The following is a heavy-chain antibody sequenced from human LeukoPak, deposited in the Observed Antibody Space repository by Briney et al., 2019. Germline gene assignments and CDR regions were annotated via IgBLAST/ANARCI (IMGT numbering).Heavy chain of an antibody. J-gene: IGHJ6*03. CDR1: GFTVSIIY. Sequence: GGSLRLSCAASGFTVSIIYMSWVRQAPGKGPDWVSVIYSDGTTYYADSVKGRFTISRDNSKNTLYLQMNNLRAEDTAVYYCARCTFYYYMDVWGKGTTVTVSS. CDR2: IYSDGTT. CDR3: ARCTFYYYMDV. V-gene: IGHV3-53*01. D-gene: IGHD3-16*01.